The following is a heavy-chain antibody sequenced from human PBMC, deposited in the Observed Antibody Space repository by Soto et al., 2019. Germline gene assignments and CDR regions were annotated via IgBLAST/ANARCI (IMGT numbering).Heavy chain of an antibody. CDR1: GYTFTSYY. D-gene: IGHD3-22*01. Sequence: ASVKVSCKASGYTFTSYYIHWVRQAPGQGLEWMGIFNPTGDTASYAQKLQGRVTMTRDTSTGTAYMELSSLRSEDTAVYYCARGGRITMIVVVAPHGPVDYWGQGTLVTVSS. CDR2: FNPTGDTA. V-gene: IGHV1-46*01. CDR3: ARGGRITMIVVVAPHGPVDY. J-gene: IGHJ4*02.